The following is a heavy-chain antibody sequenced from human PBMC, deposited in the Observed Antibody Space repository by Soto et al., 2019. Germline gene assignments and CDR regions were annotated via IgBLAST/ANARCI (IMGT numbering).Heavy chain of an antibody. V-gene: IGHV4-4*02. CDR3: ASVGSDYDNSGYYLP. J-gene: IGHJ5*02. Sequence: PSETLSLTCIVSGGSVSSGNWWSWVRQPPGKGLEWIGEIYHSGSATYNPSLKSRATISVDKSENQFSLRLKSVTAADTAVYYCASVGSDYDNSGYYLPRGPGTLVTVSS. CDR1: GGSVSSGNW. D-gene: IGHD3-22*01. CDR2: IYHSGSA.